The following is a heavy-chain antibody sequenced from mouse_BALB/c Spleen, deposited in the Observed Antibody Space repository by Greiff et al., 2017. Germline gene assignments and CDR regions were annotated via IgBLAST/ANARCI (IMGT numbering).Heavy chain of an antibody. V-gene: IGHV7-3*02. Sequence: EVMLVESGGGLVQPGGSLRLSCATSGFTFTDYYMSWVRQPPGKALEWLGFIRNKANGYTTEYSASVKGRFTISRDNSQSILYLQMNTLRAEDSATYYCARADKAWFAYWGQGTLVTVSA. CDR1: GFTFTDYY. J-gene: IGHJ3*01. CDR3: ARADKAWFAY. CDR2: IRNKANGYTT.